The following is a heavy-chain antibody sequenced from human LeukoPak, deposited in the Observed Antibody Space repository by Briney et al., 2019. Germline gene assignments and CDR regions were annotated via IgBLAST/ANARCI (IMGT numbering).Heavy chain of an antibody. J-gene: IGHJ4*02. CDR3: ARVAPYYDFWSGYYLFDY. CDR1: GFTFSSYS. CDR2: ISSSSSYI. Sequence: TGGSLRLSCAASGFTFSSYSMNWVRQAPGKGREWVSSISSSSSYIYYADSVKGRFTISRDNAKNSLYLQMNSLRAEDTAVYYCARVAPYYDFWSGYYLFDYWGQGTLVTVSS. V-gene: IGHV3-21*01. D-gene: IGHD3-3*01.